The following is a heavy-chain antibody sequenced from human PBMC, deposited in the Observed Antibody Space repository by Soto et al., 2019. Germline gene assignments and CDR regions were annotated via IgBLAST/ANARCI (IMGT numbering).Heavy chain of an antibody. V-gene: IGHV3-23*01. CDR3: AKDAVAGDGLWLMDH. D-gene: IGHD2-21*02. Sequence: GGSLRLSCAASGFTFGSYAMTWVRQAPGKGLESVAGLYGNSGGIQYADSVRGRFTIFRDNSNNIVFLHMRSLRVEDTAVYFCAKDAVAGDGLWLMDHWGQGTLVTVSS. J-gene: IGHJ4*02. CDR2: LYGNSGGI. CDR1: GFTFGSYA.